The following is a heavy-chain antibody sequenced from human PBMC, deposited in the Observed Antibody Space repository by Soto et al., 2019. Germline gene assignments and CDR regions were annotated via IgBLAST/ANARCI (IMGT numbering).Heavy chain of an antibody. J-gene: IGHJ5*02. CDR2: IYHSGST. Sequence: SETLSLTCTVSGGSISSSNWWSWVRQPPGKGLEWIGEIYHSGSTNYNPSLKSRVTISVDKSKNQFSLKLSSVTAADTAVYYCARASTVTTRGSRNNWFEPWGQGIRVTVSS. CDR1: GGSISSSNW. CDR3: ARASTVTTRGSRNNWFEP. D-gene: IGHD4-17*01. V-gene: IGHV4-4*02.